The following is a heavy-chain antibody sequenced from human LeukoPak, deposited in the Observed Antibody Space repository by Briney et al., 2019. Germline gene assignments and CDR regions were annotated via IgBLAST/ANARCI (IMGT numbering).Heavy chain of an antibody. CDR3: ARVSGSYRYYFDY. J-gene: IGHJ4*02. V-gene: IGHV1-46*01. CDR1: GYTFTSYY. D-gene: IGHD1-26*01. Sequence: GASGKVSCKASGYTFTSYYMHWVRQAPGQGLEWMGIINPSGGSTSYAQKFQGRVTMTRDMSTSTVYMELSSLRSEDTAVYYCARVSGSYRYYFDYWGQGTLVTVSS. CDR2: INPSGGST.